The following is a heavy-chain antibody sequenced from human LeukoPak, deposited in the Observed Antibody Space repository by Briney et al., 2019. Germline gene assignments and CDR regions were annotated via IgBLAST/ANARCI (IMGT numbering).Heavy chain of an antibody. CDR3: ARRGYGDYAPFDY. CDR2: IYSGGTT. D-gene: IGHD4-17*01. J-gene: IGHJ4*02. Sequence: GGSLRLSCAVSGFTVSTNSMTWVRQAPGKGLEWVSLIYSGGTTYYADSVKGRFTISRVNSKNTLYLQMNSLRAEDTAMYYCARRGYGDYAPFDYWGQGTLVTVSS. CDR1: GFTVSTNS. V-gene: IGHV3-66*04.